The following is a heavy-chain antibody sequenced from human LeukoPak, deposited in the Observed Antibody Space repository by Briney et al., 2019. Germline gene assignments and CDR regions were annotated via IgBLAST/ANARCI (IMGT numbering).Heavy chain of an antibody. CDR1: DGSISSYY. D-gene: IGHD6-19*01. CDR2: IYYSGSH. J-gene: IGHJ4*02. CDR3: ARLSTGWYYFDY. Sequence: PSETLSLTCTVSDGSISSYYWSWIRQPPGKGLEWIGYIYYSGSHDYNPSLKSRVTISVDTSKNQFSLRLSSVTAADTAVYYCARLSTGWYYFDYWGQGALVTVSS. V-gene: IGHV4-59*08.